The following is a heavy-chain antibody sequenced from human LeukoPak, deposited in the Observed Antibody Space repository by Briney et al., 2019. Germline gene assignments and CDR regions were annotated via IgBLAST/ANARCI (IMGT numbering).Heavy chain of an antibody. J-gene: IGHJ4*02. CDR1: GFTFSNAW. CDR2: IKSKTDGGTT. D-gene: IGHD5-12*01. CDR3: TTEGHSGYEPYYFDY. Sequence: PGGSLRLSCAASGFTFSNAWMSWVRQAPGKGLEWVGRIKSKTDGGTTDYAAPVKGRFTISRDDSKNTLYLQMNSLKTEDTAVYYCTTEGHSGYEPYYFDYWGQGTLVTVYS. V-gene: IGHV3-15*01.